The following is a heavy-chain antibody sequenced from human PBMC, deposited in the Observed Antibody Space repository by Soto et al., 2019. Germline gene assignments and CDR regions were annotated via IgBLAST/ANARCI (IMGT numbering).Heavy chain of an antibody. CDR2: MNPNSGDT. CDR1: LYTFNTSG. CDR3: AKEAPYYYYGIGV. V-gene: IGHV1-8*01. Sequence: ASLQVSCQDSLYTFNTSGIYWVRRDPGQGLEWMGWMNPNSGDTAYAQKFQGRVTMTSDTSIMTAYMELSSLRSDDTAGYYCAKEAPYYYYGIGVGGQGAPGT. J-gene: IGHJ6*02.